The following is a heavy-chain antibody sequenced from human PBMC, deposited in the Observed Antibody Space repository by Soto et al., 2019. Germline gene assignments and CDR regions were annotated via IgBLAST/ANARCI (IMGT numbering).Heavy chain of an antibody. CDR3: AKGDNLGPKTGYAFDP. CDR2: TYFRSKWYN. V-gene: IGHV6-1*01. J-gene: IGHJ5*02. D-gene: IGHD5-12*01. Sequence: SQTLSLTCAISGDSVSDNSAAWNWIRQSPSRGLEWLGRTYFRSKWYNDYAVSVKSRIIINPDTSNNQFSLQLNSVTPEDTAVYFCAKGDNLGPKTGYAFDPWGQGIMVTVS. CDR1: GDSVSDNSAA.